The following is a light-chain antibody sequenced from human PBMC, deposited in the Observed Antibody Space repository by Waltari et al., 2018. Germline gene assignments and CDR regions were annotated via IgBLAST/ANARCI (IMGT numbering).Light chain of an antibody. J-gene: IGKJ2*01. Sequence: DIQMTQSPSSLSASVGDRVTITCRASQNITNYLNWYRQKQGKAPKLLIYATSTLESGVPSGFSGSGSGTHFTLTINSLQPEDFATYYCQQSYTTPRTFGQGTNLQIK. V-gene: IGKV1-39*01. CDR1: QNITNY. CDR3: QQSYTTPRT. CDR2: ATS.